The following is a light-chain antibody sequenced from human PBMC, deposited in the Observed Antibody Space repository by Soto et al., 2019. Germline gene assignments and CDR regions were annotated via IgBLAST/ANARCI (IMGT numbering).Light chain of an antibody. CDR1: QGIRND. J-gene: IGKJ1*01. V-gene: IGKV1-6*01. Sequence: AIPMTQSPSSLSASVGDRVTITCRASQGIRNDLGWYQQKPGKAPKLLIYATSSLQSGVPSRFSGSGSGTDFTLSISSLQPEDFATYYCLQDYNYPWTFGQGTKVEIK. CDR3: LQDYNYPWT. CDR2: ATS.